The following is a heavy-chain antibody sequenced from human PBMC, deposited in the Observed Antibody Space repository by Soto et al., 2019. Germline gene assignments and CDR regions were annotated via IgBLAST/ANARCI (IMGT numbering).Heavy chain of an antibody. CDR3: ARDRGYCSGGSCYSGSVYHWFDP. D-gene: IGHD2-15*01. CDR2: IYYSGST. Sequence: SETLSLTCTVSGGSISSYYWSWIRQPPGKGLEWIGYIYYSGSTNYNPSLKSRVTISVDTSKNQFSLKLSSVTAADTAVYYCARDRGYCSGGSCYSGSVYHWFDPWGQGTLVTVSS. V-gene: IGHV4-59*01. J-gene: IGHJ5*02. CDR1: GGSISSYY.